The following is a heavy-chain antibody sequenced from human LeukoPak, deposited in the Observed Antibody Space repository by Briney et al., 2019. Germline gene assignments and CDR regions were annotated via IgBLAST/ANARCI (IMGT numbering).Heavy chain of an antibody. CDR1: GYTFTSYW. CDR3: ARRGVGSGSDAFDI. CDR2: IYPGDSDT. V-gene: IGHV5-51*01. D-gene: IGHD1-26*01. J-gene: IGHJ3*02. Sequence: GDSLKISCQGSGYTFTSYWIGWVRQMPGKGLEWMGTIYPGDSDTRYSPSFQGQVTISADKSLNTAYLQWSSLKASDTAMYYCARRGVGSGSDAFDIWGQGTMVTISS.